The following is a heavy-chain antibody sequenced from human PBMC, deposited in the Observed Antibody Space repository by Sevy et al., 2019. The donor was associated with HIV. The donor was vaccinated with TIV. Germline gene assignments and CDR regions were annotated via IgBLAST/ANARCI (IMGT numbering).Heavy chain of an antibody. D-gene: IGHD2-2*01. Sequence: GGSLRLSCAAFGFTYNGYGMHWVRQAPGKGLEWVAVIWYDGSNIYYADSVKGRFTISRDNSKNTLYLQMNSLRAEDTAVYYCARGGIVVVTGASGHWFDPWGQGTLVTVSS. CDR1: GFTYNGYG. CDR2: IWYDGSNI. J-gene: IGHJ5*02. CDR3: ARGGIVVVTGASGHWFDP. V-gene: IGHV3-33*01.